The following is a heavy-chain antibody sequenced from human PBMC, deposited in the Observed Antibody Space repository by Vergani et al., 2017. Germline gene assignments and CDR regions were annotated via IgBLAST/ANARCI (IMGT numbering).Heavy chain of an antibody. CDR1: GFTFSTYN. Sequence: EVQLVESGGGLVKPGGSLRLSCAASGFTFSTYNMNWVRQAPGKGLEWVSSISSTNSIYYVDSVKGQFTISRDNTKNLLYLQMNSLRAEDTAVYYCTRALYDFWSGYYSRDAFDIWGQGTMVTVSS. CDR3: TRALYDFWSGYYSRDAFDI. J-gene: IGHJ3*02. V-gene: IGHV3-21*01. CDR2: ISSTNSI. D-gene: IGHD3-3*01.